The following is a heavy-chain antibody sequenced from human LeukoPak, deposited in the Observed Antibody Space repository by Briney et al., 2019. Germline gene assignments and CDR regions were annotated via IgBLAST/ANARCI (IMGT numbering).Heavy chain of an antibody. CDR2: INPNSGGT. Sequence: GASVKVSCKASGYTFTGYYMHWVRQAPGQGLEWTGRINPNSGGTNYAQKFQGRVTMTRDTSISTAYMELSRLRSDDTAVYYCARGRRSERGYSYGELVDAFDIWGQGTMVTVSS. CDR1: GYTFTGYY. D-gene: IGHD5-18*01. J-gene: IGHJ3*02. CDR3: ARGRRSERGYSYGELVDAFDI. V-gene: IGHV1-2*06.